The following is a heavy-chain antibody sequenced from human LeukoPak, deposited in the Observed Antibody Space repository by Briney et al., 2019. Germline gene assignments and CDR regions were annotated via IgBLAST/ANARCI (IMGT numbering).Heavy chain of an antibody. V-gene: IGHV3-21*04. Sequence: PGGSLRLSCAASGFTFSSYSMNWVRQAPGKGLEWVSSISSSSSYIYYADSVKGRFTISRDNAKNSLYLQMNSLRAEDTAVYYCAQGVGATIRREIECFQHWGQGTLVTVSS. D-gene: IGHD1-26*01. CDR3: AQGVGATIRREIECFQH. CDR1: GFTFSSYS. CDR2: ISSSSSYI. J-gene: IGHJ1*01.